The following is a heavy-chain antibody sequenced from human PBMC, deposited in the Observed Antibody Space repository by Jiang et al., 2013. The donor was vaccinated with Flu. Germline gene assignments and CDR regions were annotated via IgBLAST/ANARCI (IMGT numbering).Heavy chain of an antibody. Sequence: SGAEVKKPGESLRTPCAYSGNIFSTDWIGWVRQMPGKGLEWMGIIYPGDSDTRYSPSFQGQVTMSVEKSITTAYLQWSSLKVSDTAIYYCARRAAGTTFDYWGQGTLVTVSS. CDR1: GNIFSTDW. CDR3: ARRAAGTTFDY. D-gene: IGHD1-1*01. V-gene: IGHV5-51*01. J-gene: IGHJ4*02. CDR2: IYPGDSDT.